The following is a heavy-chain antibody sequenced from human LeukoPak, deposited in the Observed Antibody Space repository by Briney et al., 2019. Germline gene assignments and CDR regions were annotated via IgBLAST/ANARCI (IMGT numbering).Heavy chain of an antibody. J-gene: IGHJ4*02. V-gene: IGHV3-23*01. Sequence: GGSLRLSCAASGFTFSSYAMSWVRQAPGKGLEWVSAISGSGGSTYYADSVKGRFTISRDNSKNTLYLQINSLRAEDTAVYYCIIDIVVVTAAIGDYWGQGTLVTVSS. CDR1: GFTFSSYA. CDR2: ISGSGGST. D-gene: IGHD2-21*02. CDR3: IIDIVVVTAAIGDY.